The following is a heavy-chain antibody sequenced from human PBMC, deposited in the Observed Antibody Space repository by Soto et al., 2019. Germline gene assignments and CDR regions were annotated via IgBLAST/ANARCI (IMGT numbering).Heavy chain of an antibody. CDR2: INHSGST. CDR3: ARFVVRGGSRYYYYYYGMDV. CDR1: GGSFSGYY. V-gene: IGHV4-34*01. D-gene: IGHD3-10*01. J-gene: IGHJ6*02. Sequence: SETLSLTCAVYGGSFSGYYWSWIRQPPGKGLEWIGEINHSGSTNYNPSLKSRVTISVDTSKNQFSLKLSSVTAADTAVYYCARFVVRGGSRYYYYYYGMDVWGQGTTVTVSS.